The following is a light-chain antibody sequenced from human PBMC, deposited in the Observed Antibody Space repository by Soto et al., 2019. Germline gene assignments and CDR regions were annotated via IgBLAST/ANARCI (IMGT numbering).Light chain of an antibody. CDR3: QQRSNWPPT. CDR2: DAS. Sequence: EIVLTQSPATLSLSPGERATLSCRASQSVSSYLAWYQQKPGQAPRLLIYDASNSATGIPARFSGSGSGTDFTRTISSLEPEAFAVYYCQQRSNWPPTFGGGTKVEIK. CDR1: QSVSSY. J-gene: IGKJ4*01. V-gene: IGKV3-11*01.